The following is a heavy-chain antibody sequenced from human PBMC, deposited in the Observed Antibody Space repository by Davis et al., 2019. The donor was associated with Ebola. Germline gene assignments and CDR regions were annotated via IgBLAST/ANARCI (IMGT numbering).Heavy chain of an antibody. D-gene: IGHD6-6*01. CDR1: GGSISSYY. Sequence: SETLSLTYTVSGGSISSYYWSWIRQPPGKGLEWIGYIYYSGSTNYNPSLKSRVTISVDTSKNQLSLKVISVTAADTAVYYCARDQVEFSSLSVPRGWFDTWGQGTLVTVSP. J-gene: IGHJ5*02. CDR2: IYYSGST. V-gene: IGHV4-59*01. CDR3: ARDQVEFSSLSVPRGWFDT.